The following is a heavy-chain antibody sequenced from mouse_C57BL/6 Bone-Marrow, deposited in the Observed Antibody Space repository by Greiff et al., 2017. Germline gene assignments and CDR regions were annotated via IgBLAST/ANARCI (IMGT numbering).Heavy chain of an antibody. CDR3: TTWGGGYWYFDV. Sequence: VHVKQSGAELVRPGASVKLSCTASGFNIKDYYMHWVKQRPEQGLEWIGWIDPENGDTEYASKFQGKATITADTSSNTAYLQLSSLTSEDTAVYYCTTWGGGYWYFDVWGTGTTVTVSS. D-gene: IGHD1-1*02. V-gene: IGHV14-4*01. CDR1: GFNIKDYY. J-gene: IGHJ1*03. CDR2: IDPENGDT.